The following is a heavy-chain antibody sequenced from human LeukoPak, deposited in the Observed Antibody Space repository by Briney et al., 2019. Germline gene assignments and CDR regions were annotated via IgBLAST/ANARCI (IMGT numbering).Heavy chain of an antibody. CDR1: GFTVSSNY. CDR2: IYSGGST. D-gene: IGHD2-15*01. CDR3: SQVVGYPPLVY. Sequence: GGSLRLSCAASGFTVSSNYMSWVRQAPGKGLEWVPVIYSGGSTYYADSVKGRFTISRDNSKNTLYLQMNSLRAEDTAVYYCSQVVGYPPLVYWGQGTLVTVSS. V-gene: IGHV3-53*01. J-gene: IGHJ4*02.